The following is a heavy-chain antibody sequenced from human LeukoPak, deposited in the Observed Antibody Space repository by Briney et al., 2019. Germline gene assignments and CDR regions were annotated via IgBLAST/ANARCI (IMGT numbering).Heavy chain of an antibody. CDR3: ARDLVDTVMVFDY. CDR2: ISYDISNK. Sequence: GGSLRLSCAASGFTLSTYGMHWVRQAPGKGLEWVAVISYDISNKYYADSVKGRFTISRDNSKNTLYLQMNSLRAEDTAVYYCARDLVDTVMVFDYWGQGTLVTVSS. V-gene: IGHV3-30*03. CDR1: GFTLSTYG. J-gene: IGHJ4*02. D-gene: IGHD5-18*01.